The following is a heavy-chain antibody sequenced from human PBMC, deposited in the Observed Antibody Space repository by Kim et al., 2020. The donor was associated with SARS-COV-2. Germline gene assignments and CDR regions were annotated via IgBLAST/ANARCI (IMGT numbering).Heavy chain of an antibody. CDR3: ARDNYYDSSGYSD. D-gene: IGHD3-22*01. J-gene: IGHJ4*02. Sequence: GGSLRLSCAASGFTFSSYAMHWVRQAPGKGLEWVAVISYDGSNKYYADSVKGRFTISRDNSKNTLYLQMNSLRAEDTAVYYCARDNYYDSSGYSDWGQGTLVTVSS. CDR2: ISYDGSNK. V-gene: IGHV3-30-3*01. CDR1: GFTFSSYA.